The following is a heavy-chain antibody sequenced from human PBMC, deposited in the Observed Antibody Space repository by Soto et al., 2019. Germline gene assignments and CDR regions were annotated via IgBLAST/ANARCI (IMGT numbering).Heavy chain of an antibody. CDR2: INPSGGST. CDR1: GYTFTSYY. D-gene: IGHD3-3*01. Sequence: VASVKVSCKASGYTFTSYYMHWVRQAPGQGLAWMGIINPSGGSTSYAQKFQGRVTMTRDTSTGTVYMELSSLRSEDTAVYYCARDYHDFGSRCSSPSCMDGCGQATT. CDR3: ARDYHDFGSRCSSPSCMDG. J-gene: IGHJ6*02. V-gene: IGHV1-46*01.